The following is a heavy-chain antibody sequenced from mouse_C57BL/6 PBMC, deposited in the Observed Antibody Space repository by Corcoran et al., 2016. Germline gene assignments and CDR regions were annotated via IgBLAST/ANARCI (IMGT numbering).Heavy chain of an antibody. D-gene: IGHD3-3*01. CDR2: IYSGGST. CDR1: GFTVSSNY. V-gene: IGHV5-6-5*01. CDR3: ARGRGYSYVGYAFDI. Sequence: EVQLVESGGGLIQPGGSLRLSCAASGFTVSSNYMSWVRQAPGKGLGWVSVIYSGGSTYYADSVKGRFTISGDDSKNTLDFQMKSLRAEDTAVYYCARGRGYSYVGYAFDIWGQGTMVTVSS. J-gene: IGHJ3*01.